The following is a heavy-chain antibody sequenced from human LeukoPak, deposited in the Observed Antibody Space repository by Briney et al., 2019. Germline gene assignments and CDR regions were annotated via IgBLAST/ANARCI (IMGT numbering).Heavy chain of an antibody. CDR1: GFPFAGYA. V-gene: IGHV3-23*01. J-gene: IGHJ4*02. CDR2: LSSGGTGK. D-gene: IGHD5-18*01. CDR3: AKNLGPDGYFCPDY. Sequence: GGSLRLSCTTSGFPFAGYAMTWVRQAPGKGLEWVSALSSGGTGKFYADSVKGRFTISRDNSKSTLYLQMNSLRAEDTAVYYCAKNLGPDGYFCPDYWGQGSLVTVSS.